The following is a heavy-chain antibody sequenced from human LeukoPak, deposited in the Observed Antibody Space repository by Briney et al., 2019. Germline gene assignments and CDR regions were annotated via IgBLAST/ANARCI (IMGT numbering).Heavy chain of an antibody. CDR3: ARGRRRDYYDSSGLLFDP. CDR2: IGTAGDT. D-gene: IGHD3-22*01. J-gene: IGHJ5*02. CDR1: GFTFSSYD. Sequence: GGSLRLSCAASGFTFSSYDMHWVRQAPGKGLEWVSAIGTAGDTYYPGSVKGRFTISRENAKNSLYLQMNSLRAGDTAVYYCARGRRRDYYDSSGLLFDPWGQGTLVTVSS. V-gene: IGHV3-13*01.